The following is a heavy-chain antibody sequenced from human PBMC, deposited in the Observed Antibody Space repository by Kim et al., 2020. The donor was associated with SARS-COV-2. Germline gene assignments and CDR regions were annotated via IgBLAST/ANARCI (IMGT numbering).Heavy chain of an antibody. CDR3: ARVGPMIGGIIVNYYAMDV. Sequence: GESLRLSCAASGFTFSSYDIHWVRQAPGKGLEWVALVSHDGREKYYADSVKGRFTISRDNSEKTLYLQMNSLRHDDTAVYYCARVGPMIGGIIVNYYAMDVWGHGTTVTVSS. D-gene: IGHD3-10*01. J-gene: IGHJ6*02. CDR2: VSHDGREK. CDR1: GFTFSSYD. V-gene: IGHV3-30*03.